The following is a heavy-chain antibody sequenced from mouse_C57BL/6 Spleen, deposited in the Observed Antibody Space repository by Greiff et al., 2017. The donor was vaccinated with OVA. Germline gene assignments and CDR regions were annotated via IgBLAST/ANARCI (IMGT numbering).Heavy chain of an antibody. V-gene: IGHV5-17*01. CDR3: ARPEGNYAWFAY. D-gene: IGHD2-1*01. J-gene: IGHJ3*01. CDR1: GFTFSDYG. Sequence: EVQRVESGGGLVKPGGSLKLSCAASGFTFSDYGMHWVRQAPEKGLEWVAYISSGSSTIYYADTVKGRFTIARDNAKNTLFLQMSSLRSEDTAMYYCARPEGNYAWFAYWGQGTLVTVSA. CDR2: ISSGSSTI.